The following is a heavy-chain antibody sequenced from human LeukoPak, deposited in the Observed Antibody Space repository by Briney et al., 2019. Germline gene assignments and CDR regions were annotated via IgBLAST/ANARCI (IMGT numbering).Heavy chain of an antibody. CDR1: GGSISSYF. J-gene: IGHJ4*02. D-gene: IGHD3-10*01. Sequence: SSETLSLTCTVSGGSISSYFWSWIRQPPGKGLEWIGYIYYTGSTNYNPSLKSRVTISADTSKNQFSLKLSSVTAADTAVYYCAAWGQLWSFDYWGQGTLVTVSS. CDR3: AAWGQLWSFDY. CDR2: IYYTGST. V-gene: IGHV4-59*01.